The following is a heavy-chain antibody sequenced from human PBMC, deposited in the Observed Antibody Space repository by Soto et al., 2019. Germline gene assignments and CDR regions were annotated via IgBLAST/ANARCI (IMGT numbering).Heavy chain of an antibody. CDR2: VYYTGST. CDR1: GGSISGSY. D-gene: IGHD6-19*01. V-gene: IGHV4-59*01. Sequence: SETLSLTCSVSGGSISGSYWSWIRQSPGKGLEWLGYVYYTGSTNYSPSLRSRVSISVDTSKNEFSLRLSSVTAADTAVYFCARSVAVPGAHIDYWGQGTQVTYPQ. J-gene: IGHJ4*02. CDR3: ARSVAVPGAHIDY.